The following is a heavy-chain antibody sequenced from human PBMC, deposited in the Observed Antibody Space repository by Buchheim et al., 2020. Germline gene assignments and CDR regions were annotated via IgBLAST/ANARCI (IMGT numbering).Heavy chain of an antibody. CDR1: GGSISSGGYS. CDR3: ARGDCTNGVCPSNWFDP. D-gene: IGHD2-8*01. J-gene: IGHJ5*02. Sequence: QVQLQESGPGLVKPSQTLSLTCAVSGGSISSGGYSWSWIRQPPGKGLEWIGYIYYSGSTYYNPSLKSRVTLSVDTSTNQFSLKLSSVTAADTAVYYCARGDCTNGVCPSNWFDPWGQGTL. V-gene: IGHV4-30-4*07. CDR2: IYYSGST.